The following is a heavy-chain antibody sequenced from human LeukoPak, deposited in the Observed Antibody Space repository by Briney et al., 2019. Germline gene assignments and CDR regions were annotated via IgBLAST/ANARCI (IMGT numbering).Heavy chain of an antibody. J-gene: IGHJ4*02. Sequence: GSGPTLVKPTQTLTLTCTFSGFSLSTSGVGVGWIRQPPGKALEWLALIYWDDGKRYSPSLKSRLTITKDTSKNQVVLTMTNMDPVDTATYYCAHRNYDILTGYYTVFDYWGQGTLVTVSS. CDR3: AHRNYDILTGYYTVFDY. V-gene: IGHV2-5*02. CDR2: IYWDDGK. CDR1: GFSLSTSGVG. D-gene: IGHD3-9*01.